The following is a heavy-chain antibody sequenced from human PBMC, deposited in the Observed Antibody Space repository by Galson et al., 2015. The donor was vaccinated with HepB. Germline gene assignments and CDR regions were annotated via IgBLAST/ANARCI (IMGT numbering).Heavy chain of an antibody. D-gene: IGHD6-13*01. CDR3: ARDSIAAAVYYYYGMDV. J-gene: IGHJ6*02. CDR2: ISYDGSNK. V-gene: IGHV3-30-3*01. CDR1: GFTFSSYA. Sequence: SLRLSCAASGFTFSSYAMHWVRQAPGKGLEWVAVISYDGSNKYYADSVKGRFTISRDNSKNTLYLQMNSLRAEDTAVYYCARDSIAAAVYYYYGMDVWGQGTTVTVSS.